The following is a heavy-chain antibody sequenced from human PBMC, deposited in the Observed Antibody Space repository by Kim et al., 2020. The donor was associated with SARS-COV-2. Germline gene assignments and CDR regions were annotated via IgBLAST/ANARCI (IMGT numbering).Heavy chain of an antibody. CDR3: ASGGALTVFNDH. CDR2: ITSGGEAI. J-gene: IGHJ4*02. CDR1: GFSFADYY. V-gene: IGHV3-11*01. D-gene: IGHD3-16*01. Sequence: GGSLRLSCAASGFSFADYYMTWIRQAPGKGLEWVSYITSGGEAIYYADSVRGRFTISRDNTNNFLYLHMSSLRPEDTAVYYCASGGALTVFNDHWGQGILITVSP.